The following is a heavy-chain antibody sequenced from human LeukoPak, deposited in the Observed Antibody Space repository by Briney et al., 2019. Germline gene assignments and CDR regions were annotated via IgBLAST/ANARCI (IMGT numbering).Heavy chain of an antibody. CDR2: IKSSDTST. D-gene: IGHD2/OR15-2a*01. V-gene: IGHV3-11*01. CDR1: GFSFSDSY. J-gene: IGHJ3*02. CDR3: ARRGNMSSHAFDI. Sequence: GSLRLSCAASGFSFSDSYMSWIRQAPGQGLEWLSYIKSSDTSTFYADSAKGRFTVSRDNAKNSLYLQMSSLRAEDTAVYYCARRGNMSSHAFDIWGQGTVVTVSS.